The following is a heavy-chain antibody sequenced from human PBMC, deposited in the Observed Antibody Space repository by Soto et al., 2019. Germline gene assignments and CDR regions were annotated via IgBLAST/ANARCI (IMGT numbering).Heavy chain of an antibody. CDR3: ARGRYGDY. CDR1: GYAFTTHG. D-gene: IGHD1-1*01. CDR2: ISAHNGNT. V-gene: IGHV1-18*01. J-gene: IGHJ4*02. Sequence: QVHLVQSGAEVKKPGASVKFSCKGSGYAFTTHGITWVRQAPGQGLVWMAWISAHNGNTNYAQKLQGRVTVTRETSTSTDSMGLRSLRSDDSAVYYCARGRYGDYWGQGARVTVS.